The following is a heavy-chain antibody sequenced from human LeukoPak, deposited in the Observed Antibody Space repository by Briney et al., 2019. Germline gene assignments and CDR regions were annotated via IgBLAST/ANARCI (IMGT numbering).Heavy chain of an antibody. CDR2: ISAYNGNT. CDR1: GYTFTSYG. D-gene: IGHD1-7*01. V-gene: IGHV1-18*01. Sequence: ASVKVSCKASGYTFTSYGISWVRQAPGQGLEWMGWISAYNGNTNYAQKLQGRVPMTTDTSTSTAYMELRSLRSDDTAVYYCAKWDELRRDFDYWGQGTLVTVSS. CDR3: AKWDELRRDFDY. J-gene: IGHJ4*02.